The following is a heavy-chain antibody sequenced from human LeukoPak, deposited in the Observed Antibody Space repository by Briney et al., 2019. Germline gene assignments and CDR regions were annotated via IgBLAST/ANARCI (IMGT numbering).Heavy chain of an antibody. Sequence: PGGSLRLSCTACGFTFSSYSRNWVRQAPGKGLEWLSSISSSSSYIYYADSVKGRFTISRDNAKNSLYLQMNSLRAEDTAVYYCARDSKAAAGYFDYWGQRTLVTVSS. J-gene: IGHJ4*02. V-gene: IGHV3-21*01. D-gene: IGHD6-13*01. CDR2: ISSSSSYI. CDR3: ARDSKAAAGYFDY. CDR1: GFTFSSYS.